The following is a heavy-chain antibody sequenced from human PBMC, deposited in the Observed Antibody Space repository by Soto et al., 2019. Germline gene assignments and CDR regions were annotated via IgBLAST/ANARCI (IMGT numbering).Heavy chain of an antibody. V-gene: IGHV3-23*01. Sequence: EVQLLESGGGVVQPGWSLRLSCEASGFNFKKFAMGWVRQAPGEGLEWVSGISCCGGSASYADSVKGRFTLARDDSKNTLSLHLNSLGFEDTARYFCAKADGEQWLIPHLDNWGQGTLVTVS. CDR2: ISCCGGSA. CDR3: AKADGEQWLIPHLDN. J-gene: IGHJ4*02. CDR1: GFNFKKFA. D-gene: IGHD6-19*01.